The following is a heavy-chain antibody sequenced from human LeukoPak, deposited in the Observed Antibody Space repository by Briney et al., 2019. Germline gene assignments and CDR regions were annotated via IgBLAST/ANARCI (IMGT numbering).Heavy chain of an antibody. D-gene: IGHD3-16*01. Sequence: GGSLRLSCAASGFTFSSYSMNWVRQAPGKGLEWVSYISSSSTIYYADSVKGRFTISRDNAKNSLYLQMNSLRAEDTAVYYCARRGGGHWGQGTLVTVSS. J-gene: IGHJ4*02. CDR1: GFTFSSYS. CDR3: ARRGGGH. V-gene: IGHV3-48*01. CDR2: ISSSSTI.